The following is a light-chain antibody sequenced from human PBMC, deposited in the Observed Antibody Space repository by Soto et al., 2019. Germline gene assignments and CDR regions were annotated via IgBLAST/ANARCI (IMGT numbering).Light chain of an antibody. V-gene: IGKV1-17*01. CDR3: LQHSTSPLT. CDR2: AAS. J-gene: IGKJ1*01. CDR1: QGIRKD. Sequence: DIQMSQFPSSLSASVGDRVTITCRASQGIRKDLAWYQQKPGKAPKRLIYAASSLQSGVTSRFSGSGSGTEFTLTISSLQPEDFATYYCLQHSTSPLTFGQGTKVEIK.